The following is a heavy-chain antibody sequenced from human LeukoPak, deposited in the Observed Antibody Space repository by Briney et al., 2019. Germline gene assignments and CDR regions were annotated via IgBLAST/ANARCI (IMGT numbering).Heavy chain of an antibody. CDR1: GFTFDDYG. V-gene: IGHV3-20*04. Sequence: RPGGSLRLSCAASGFTFDDYGMSWVRQAPGKGLEWVSGINWNGGSTGYADSVKGRFTISRDNAKNSLYLQMNSLRAEDTAVYYCARDNGREPYDAFDIWGQGTMVTVSS. J-gene: IGHJ3*02. CDR3: ARDNGREPYDAFDI. D-gene: IGHD1-26*01. CDR2: INWNGGST.